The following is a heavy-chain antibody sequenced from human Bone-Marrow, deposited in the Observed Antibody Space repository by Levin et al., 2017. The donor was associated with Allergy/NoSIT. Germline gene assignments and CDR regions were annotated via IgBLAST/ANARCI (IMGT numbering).Heavy chain of an antibody. CDR3: AREGNYGSGADY. J-gene: IGHJ4*02. CDR1: GFNFSNYW. Sequence: GESLKISCAASGFNFSNYWMRWVRQAPGKGLEWVANIRQDGSEKYYVDSVKGRFTISRDNAKNSVDLHMNSLTAEDTAVYFCAREGNYGSGADYWGQGTLVTVSS. D-gene: IGHD3-10*01. V-gene: IGHV3-7*01. CDR2: IRQDGSEK.